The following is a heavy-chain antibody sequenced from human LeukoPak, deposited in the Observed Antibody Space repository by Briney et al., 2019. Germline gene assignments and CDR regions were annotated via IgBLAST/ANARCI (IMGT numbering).Heavy chain of an antibody. D-gene: IGHD6-6*01. CDR3: TRESSSSYYYGLDV. CDR2: IGSDGSST. V-gene: IGHV3-74*01. CDR1: GFTFSSYW. J-gene: IGHJ6*02. Sequence: GGSLRLSCAASGFTFSSYWMHWVRQAPGKGLEWVSRIGSDGSSTNYADSVKGRFTISRDNAKNTLYLQMNSLRAEDTAVYYCTRESSSSYYYGLDVWGQGTTVTVSS.